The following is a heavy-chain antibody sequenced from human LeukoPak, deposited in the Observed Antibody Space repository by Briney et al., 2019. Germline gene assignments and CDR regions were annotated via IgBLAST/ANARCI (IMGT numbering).Heavy chain of an antibody. J-gene: IGHJ4*02. CDR3: ARHPAPGIAAAGRYAFDY. D-gene: IGHD6-13*01. V-gene: IGHV4-39*01. Sequence: SETLSLTCTVSAGSISSSSYYWGWIRQPPGKGLEWIGSIYYSGSTYYNPSLKSRFTISVDTSKNPCSLRLSSVTAADTAIYYCARHPAPGIAAAGRYAFDYWGQGTLVTVSS. CDR2: IYYSGST. CDR1: AGSISSSSYY.